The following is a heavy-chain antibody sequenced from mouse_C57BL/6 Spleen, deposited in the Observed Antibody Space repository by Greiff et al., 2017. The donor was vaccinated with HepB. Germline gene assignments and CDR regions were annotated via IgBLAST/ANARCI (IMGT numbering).Heavy chain of an antibody. D-gene: IGHD1-1*01. CDR3: TRIIGGSSESYYFDY. CDR1: GFSLSTFGMG. V-gene: IGHV8-8*01. J-gene: IGHJ2*01. CDR2: IWWDDDK. Sequence: QVTLKESGPGILQPSQTLSLTCSFSGFSLSTFGMGVGWIRQPSGKGLEWLAHIWWDDDKYYNPALKSRLTSSKDTSKNQVFLKIANVDTADTATYYCTRIIGGSSESYYFDYWGQGTTLTVSS.